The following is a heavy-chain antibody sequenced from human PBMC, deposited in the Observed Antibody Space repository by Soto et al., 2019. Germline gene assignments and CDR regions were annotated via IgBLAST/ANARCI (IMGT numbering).Heavy chain of an antibody. CDR2: ISPYNGDT. CDR3: VRDASSGYRGWWDP. Sequence: QVPLVQSGTEVKKPGASVKVSCKTSGYTFTSYGISWVRQAPGQGLEWMGLISPYNGDTIYARKFQGRVIVTADTATSTVYMELRSLRSDDTAVYYCVRDASSGYRGWWDPWGQGTLLTVSS. J-gene: IGHJ5*02. V-gene: IGHV1-18*01. CDR1: GYTFTSYG. D-gene: IGHD5-18*01.